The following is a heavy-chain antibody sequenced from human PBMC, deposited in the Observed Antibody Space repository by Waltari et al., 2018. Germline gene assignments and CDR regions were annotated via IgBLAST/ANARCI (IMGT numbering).Heavy chain of an antibody. Sequence: QVQLVESGGGVVEPGRSLRLTCPASGLIFRDHGMHWVRQAPGKGLEWVASISYDGYNKYYGDSVKGRFTISRDNSAKTLHLQMSSLTTEDTAVYYCARDRWLQSRGYFDYWGQETQVTVSS. CDR1: GLIFRDHG. CDR2: ISYDGYNK. CDR3: ARDRWLQSRGYFDY. J-gene: IGHJ4*02. D-gene: IGHD3-9*01. V-gene: IGHV3-30*03.